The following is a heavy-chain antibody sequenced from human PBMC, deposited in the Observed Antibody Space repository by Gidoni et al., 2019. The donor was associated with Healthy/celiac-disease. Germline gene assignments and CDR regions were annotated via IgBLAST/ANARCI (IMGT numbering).Heavy chain of an antibody. CDR2: IKSKTDGGTT. V-gene: IGHV3-15*01. D-gene: IGHD6-13*01. CDR3: TTAPLGAAAGRRRYYFDY. CDR1: GFTFSNAC. J-gene: IGHJ4*02. Sequence: EVQLVESGGGLVKPGGSLRLSCAASGFTFSNACMSWVRQAPGKGLEWVGRIKSKTDGGTTDYAAPVKGRFTISRDDSKNTLYLQMNSLKTEDTAVYYCTTAPLGAAAGRRRYYFDYWGQGTLVTVSS.